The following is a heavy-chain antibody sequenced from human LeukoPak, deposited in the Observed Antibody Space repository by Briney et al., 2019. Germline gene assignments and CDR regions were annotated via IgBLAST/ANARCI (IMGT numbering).Heavy chain of an antibody. CDR1: GFTFSSYA. V-gene: IGHV3-30*04. Sequence: GGSLRLSCAASGFTFSSYAMHWVRQAPGKGLEGVAVISYDGSNKYYADSVKGRFTISRDNSKNTLYLQMNSLRAEDTAVYYCARAHRYFYYYNGMDVWGQGTTVTVSS. J-gene: IGHJ6*02. CDR2: ISYDGSNK. CDR3: ARAHRYFYYYNGMDV.